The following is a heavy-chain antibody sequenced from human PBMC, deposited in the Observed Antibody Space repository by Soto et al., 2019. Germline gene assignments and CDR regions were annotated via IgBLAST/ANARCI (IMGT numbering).Heavy chain of an antibody. CDR3: ARALGYSNNWGDWFDP. Sequence: QVQLVQSGAEVKKPGASVKVSCKASGYIFISYTMHWVRQAPGQRLEWMGWINADNGNTKYSQKFQGRVTITRDTSAGTAYMELSSLRSEDTAVYYCARALGYSNNWGDWFDPWGQGTLVTVSS. CDR1: GYIFISYT. J-gene: IGHJ5*02. V-gene: IGHV1-3*01. CDR2: INADNGNT. D-gene: IGHD6-13*01.